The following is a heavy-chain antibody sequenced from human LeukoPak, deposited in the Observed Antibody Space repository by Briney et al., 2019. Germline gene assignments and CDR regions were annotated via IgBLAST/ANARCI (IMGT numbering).Heavy chain of an antibody. J-gene: IGHJ4*02. CDR3: ARATAADTAMIYFDY. CDR1: GFTFSDYY. CDR2: ISSSGNII. V-gene: IGHV3-11*01. Sequence: PGGSLRLSCAASGFTFSDYYMSWIRQAPGKGLEWVSYISSSGNIIYSADYVKGRFTISRDNAKNSLYLQINSLGAEDTAVYYCARATAADTAMIYFDYWGQGTLVTVSS. D-gene: IGHD5-18*01.